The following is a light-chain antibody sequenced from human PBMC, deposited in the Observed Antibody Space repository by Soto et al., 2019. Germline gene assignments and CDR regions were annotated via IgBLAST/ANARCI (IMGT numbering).Light chain of an antibody. CDR2: GTS. J-gene: IGKJ1*01. V-gene: IGKV3-20*01. CDR1: QSVSSSY. Sequence: EIVLTQSAVALSLSPLEGATLSCIASQSVSSSYLAWYQQKPGQAPRLLIYGTSSRATAIPDRFSGSGSGTDFTLTISRLEPEDFAVYYCQQYGSSSWTFGQGTKVDLK. CDR3: QQYGSSSWT.